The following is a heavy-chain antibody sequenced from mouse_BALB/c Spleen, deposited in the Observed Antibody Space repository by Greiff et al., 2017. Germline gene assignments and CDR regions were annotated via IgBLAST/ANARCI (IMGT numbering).Heavy chain of an antibody. D-gene: IGHD2-4*01. Sequence: EVQRVESGPGLVKPSQSLSLTCTVTGYSITSDYAWNWIRQFPGNKLEWMGYISYSGSTSYNPSLKSRISITRDTSKNQFFLQLNSVTTEDTATYYCARSDYDRFAYWGQGTLVTVSA. CDR3: ARSDYDRFAY. CDR2: ISYSGST. V-gene: IGHV3-2*02. CDR1: GYSITSDYA. J-gene: IGHJ3*01.